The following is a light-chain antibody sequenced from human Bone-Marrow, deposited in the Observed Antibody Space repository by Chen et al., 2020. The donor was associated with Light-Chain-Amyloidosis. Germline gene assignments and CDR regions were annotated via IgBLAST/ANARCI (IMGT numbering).Light chain of an antibody. J-gene: IGLJ2*01. Sequence: SYELTQPPSVSVSPGQTARITCSGDDLPTKYAYWYQQKPGQAPVLVIHRDTERPSGIAVRFSCTSSGTTATLTISGVQAEDEADYHCQSAISSGTYESRFGGGTKLTVL. V-gene: IGLV3-25*03. CDR3: QSAISSGTYESR. CDR1: DLPTKY. CDR2: RDT.